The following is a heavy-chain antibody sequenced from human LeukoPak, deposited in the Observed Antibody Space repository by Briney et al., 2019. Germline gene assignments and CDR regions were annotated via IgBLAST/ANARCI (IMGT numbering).Heavy chain of an antibody. CDR3: AARRGIAPRPLGS. J-gene: IGHJ5*02. V-gene: IGHV4-34*01. CDR1: GGSFSAYS. D-gene: IGHD6-6*01. Sequence: PSETLSLTCAVYGGSFSAYSWNWIRQAPGKGLEWIGEINHGGSTDYKPTLKSRVTISVDTSKSQFSLKLSPVTAADTAVYYCAARRGIAPRPLGSWGQGTLVIVSS. CDR2: INHGGST.